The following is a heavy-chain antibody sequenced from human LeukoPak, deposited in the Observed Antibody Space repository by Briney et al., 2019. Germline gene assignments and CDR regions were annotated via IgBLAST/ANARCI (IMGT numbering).Heavy chain of an antibody. CDR3: AKQMRD. J-gene: IGHJ4*02. D-gene: IGHD1/OR15-1a*01. CDR1: GFTLSSYW. Sequence: GGSLRLSCAASGFTLSSYWMHWVRQVPGKGLVWVSQTNGDGSNAYYADSVKGRFTISRDNAKNTLYLQVNNLRAEDTAVYYCAKQMRDWGQGTLVTVSS. CDR2: TNGDGSNA. V-gene: IGHV3-74*01.